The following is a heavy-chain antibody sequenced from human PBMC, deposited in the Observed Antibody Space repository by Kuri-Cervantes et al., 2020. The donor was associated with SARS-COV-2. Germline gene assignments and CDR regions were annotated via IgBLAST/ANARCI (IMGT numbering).Heavy chain of an antibody. Sequence: GESLKISCAASGFTFSDYYMSWIRQAPGKGLEWASYISSSGSTIYYADSVKGRFTISRDNAKNSLYLQMNSLRAEDTAVYYCAREGGDYGDYYYYGMDVWGQGTTVTVSS. V-gene: IGHV3-11*01. J-gene: IGHJ6*02. D-gene: IGHD4-17*01. CDR1: GFTFSDYY. CDR3: AREGGDYGDYYYYGMDV. CDR2: ISSSGSTI.